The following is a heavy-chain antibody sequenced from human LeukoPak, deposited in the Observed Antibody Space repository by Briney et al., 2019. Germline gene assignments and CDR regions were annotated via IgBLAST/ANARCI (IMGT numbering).Heavy chain of an antibody. CDR2: ISDSGDGT. J-gene: IGHJ4*02. D-gene: IGHD2-2*02. V-gene: IGHV3-23*01. Sequence: PGGSLRLSCAASGFSFGNYDMSWVRPAPGKGLEWVSGISDSGDGTYYAESVKGRLTISRDNSKNTVFLQMNSLRADDTAKYYCAKDKAPGSWHTPSDFWGQGTLVTVSS. CDR1: GFSFGNYD. CDR3: AKDKAPGSWHTPSDF.